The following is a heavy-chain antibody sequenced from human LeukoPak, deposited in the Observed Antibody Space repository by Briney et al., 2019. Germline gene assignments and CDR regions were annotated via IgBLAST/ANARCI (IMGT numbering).Heavy chain of an antibody. CDR3: ARGYVTKGGWFDP. Sequence: GGSLRLSCAASGFTFSSYAVSWFRQAPGKGLEWVSAIGGSGETTYYADSVKGRFTISRDNSKNTLYLQTNSLRAEDTAVYYCARGYVTKGGWFDPWGQGTLVTVPS. J-gene: IGHJ5*02. CDR1: GFTFSSYA. D-gene: IGHD4-17*01. V-gene: IGHV3-23*01. CDR2: IGGSGETT.